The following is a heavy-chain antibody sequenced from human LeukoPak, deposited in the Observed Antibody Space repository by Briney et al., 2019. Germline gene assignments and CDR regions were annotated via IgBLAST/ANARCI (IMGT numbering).Heavy chain of an antibody. J-gene: IGHJ4*02. Sequence: SETLSLTCAVYGGSFSGYYWSWIRQPPGKGLEWIGETNHSGSTNYNPSLKSRVTISVDTSKNQFSLKLSSVTAADTAVYYCARVVGSSSYLDYWGQGTLVTVSS. CDR3: ARVVGSSSYLDY. CDR1: GGSFSGYY. D-gene: IGHD6-13*01. V-gene: IGHV4-34*01. CDR2: TNHSGST.